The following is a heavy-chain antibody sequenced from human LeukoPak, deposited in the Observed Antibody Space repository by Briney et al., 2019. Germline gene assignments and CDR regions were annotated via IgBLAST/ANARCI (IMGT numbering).Heavy chain of an antibody. J-gene: IGHJ3*02. CDR1: GFTFSGYW. D-gene: IGHD3-10*01. V-gene: IGHV3-74*01. Sequence: GGSLRLSCASSGFTFSGYWMHWVRQAPGKGLVWVSRINSDGSSTSYADSVKGRFTISRDNAKNTLYLQMNSLRAEDTAVYYCARGGSYSHNAFDIWGQGTMVTVSS. CDR3: ARGGSYSHNAFDI. CDR2: INSDGSST.